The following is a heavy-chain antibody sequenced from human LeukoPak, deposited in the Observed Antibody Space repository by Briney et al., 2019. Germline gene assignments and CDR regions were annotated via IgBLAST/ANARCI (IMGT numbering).Heavy chain of an antibody. Sequence: SETLSLTCAVSGGSISSHNWWSWVRQPPGKGLEWIGEIYHSGTTNYNPSLKSRVTISVDKSKNQFSLELTSVTAADTAVYYCVRGEIAADRTLFDYWGQGTLVTVSS. CDR3: VRGEIAADRTLFDY. CDR1: GGSISSHNW. J-gene: IGHJ4*02. V-gene: IGHV4-4*02. D-gene: IGHD6-25*01. CDR2: IYHSGTT.